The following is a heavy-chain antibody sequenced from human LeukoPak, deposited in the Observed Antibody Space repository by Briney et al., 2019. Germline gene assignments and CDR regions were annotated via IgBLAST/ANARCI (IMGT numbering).Heavy chain of an antibody. CDR3: ARDLGSGCYLSRWY. CDR1: GGSISSSSYY. CDR2: IYYSGST. J-gene: IGHJ4*02. D-gene: IGHD3-10*01. V-gene: IGHV4-39*07. Sequence: SETLSLTCTVSGGSISSSSYYWGWIRQPPGKGLEWIGSIYYSGSTYYNPSLKSRVTISVDTSKNQFSLKLSSVTAADTAVHYCARDLGSGCYLSRWYWGQGTLVTVSS.